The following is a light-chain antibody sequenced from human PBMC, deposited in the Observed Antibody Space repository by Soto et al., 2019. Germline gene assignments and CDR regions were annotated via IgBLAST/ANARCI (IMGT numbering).Light chain of an antibody. V-gene: IGLV1-40*01. CDR1: NSNIGAGYD. CDR3: QSYDSSLSVSGV. J-gene: IGLJ3*02. Sequence: QSALTQPPSVSGAPGQRVTISCTGSNSNIGAGYDVHWYQQLPGAAPKLLIYGNSNRPSGVPDRFSGSKSGTSASLAITGLQAGDEADYYCQSYDSSLSVSGVFGGGTKLTVL. CDR2: GNS.